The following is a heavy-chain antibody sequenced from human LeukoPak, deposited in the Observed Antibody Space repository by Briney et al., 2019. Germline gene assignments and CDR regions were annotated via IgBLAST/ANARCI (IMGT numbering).Heavy chain of an antibody. D-gene: IGHD6-13*01. CDR1: GFTFSSYG. Sequence: PGRSLRLSCAASGFTFSSYGMHWVRQAPGKGLEWVAIISYDGGNKYYAASVQGRFTISRDNSKNTLYLQMNSLRTEDTAVYYCAKALYSGSWYGDYWGQGTLVTVSS. J-gene: IGHJ4*02. CDR2: ISYDGGNK. CDR3: AKALYSGSWYGDY. V-gene: IGHV3-30*18.